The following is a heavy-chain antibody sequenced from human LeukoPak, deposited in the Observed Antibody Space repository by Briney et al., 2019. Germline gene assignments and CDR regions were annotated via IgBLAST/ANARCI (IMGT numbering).Heavy chain of an antibody. Sequence: SQTLSLTCTVSGGSISSGSYYWSWIRQPAGKGLEWIGRIYTSGSTNYNPSLKSRVTISVDTSKNQFSLKMSSVTAADTAVYYCAKDVGPTVALAWGQGTLVTVSS. D-gene: IGHD4-23*01. CDR2: IYTSGST. V-gene: IGHV4-61*02. CDR3: AKDVGPTVALA. J-gene: IGHJ4*02. CDR1: GGSISSGSYY.